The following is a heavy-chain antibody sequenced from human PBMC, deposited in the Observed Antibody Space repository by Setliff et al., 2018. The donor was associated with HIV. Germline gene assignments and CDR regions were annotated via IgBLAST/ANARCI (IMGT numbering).Heavy chain of an antibody. CDR2: IGSSGTPI. CDR3: ARVGDYNFWSGYKYNYYYGMDV. Sequence: PGGSLRLSCAASGFSFSSYWMSWVRQAPGKGLEWLSYIGSSGTPIYYADSVKGRFTISRVNAKNSLNLQMNSLRAEDTAVYYCARVGDYNFWSGYKYNYYYGMDVWGQGTTVTVSS. D-gene: IGHD3-3*01. V-gene: IGHV3-48*04. J-gene: IGHJ6*02. CDR1: GFSFSSYW.